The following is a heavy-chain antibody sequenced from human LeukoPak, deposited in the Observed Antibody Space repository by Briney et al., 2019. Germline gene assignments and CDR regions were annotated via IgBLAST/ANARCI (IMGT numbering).Heavy chain of an antibody. CDR1: GFTFSSYG. V-gene: IGHV3-21*01. CDR3: AAVAKYYDSSGPEYFQH. CDR2: ISSSSSYI. D-gene: IGHD3-22*01. Sequence: GGSLRLSCAASGFTFSSYGMNWVRQAPGKGLEWVSFISSSSSYIYYADSVKGRFTISRDNAKNSLCLQMNSLRAEDTAVYYCAAVAKYYDSSGPEYFQHWGQGTLVTVSS. J-gene: IGHJ1*01.